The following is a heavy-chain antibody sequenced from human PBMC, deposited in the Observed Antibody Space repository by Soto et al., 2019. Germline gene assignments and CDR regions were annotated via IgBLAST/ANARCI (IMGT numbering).Heavy chain of an antibody. J-gene: IGHJ4*02. D-gene: IGHD2-15*01. V-gene: IGHV3-23*01. CDR1: GFTFNSYA. CDR2: ISGSGGST. Sequence: PGGSLRLSCAASGFTFNSYAMNWVRQAPGKGLEWVSRISGSGGSTDYADSVKGRFTISRDNSKNTLYLQMNSLRAEDTAVYYCVKDTRSGSAGYFDYWGQGTLVTVSS. CDR3: VKDTRSGSAGYFDY.